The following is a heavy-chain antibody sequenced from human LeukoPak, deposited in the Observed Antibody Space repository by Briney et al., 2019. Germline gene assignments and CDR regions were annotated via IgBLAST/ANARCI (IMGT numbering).Heavy chain of an antibody. CDR3: ARGREYVAGTSFYYYYGMDV. J-gene: IGHJ6*01. Sequence: ASVKVSCKASRYTLTSYDINWVRQATGQGREWMGRMNPNSGNTGYAQKFQGRVTMTRNTSISTAYMELSSLRSEDTAVYYCARGREYVAGTSFYYYYGMDVWGQGTTVTVSS. CDR1: RYTLTSYD. D-gene: IGHD1-1*01. CDR2: MNPNSGNT. V-gene: IGHV1-8*01.